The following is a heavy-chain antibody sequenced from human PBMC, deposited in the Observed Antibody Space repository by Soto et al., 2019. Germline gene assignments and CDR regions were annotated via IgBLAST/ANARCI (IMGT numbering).Heavy chain of an antibody. CDR3: ARDDATHCGDDCYRYFYYGMDV. CDR2: IIPTLGTT. J-gene: IGHJ6*02. V-gene: IGHV1-69*13. CDR1: GGSFSKFA. D-gene: IGHD2-21*02. Sequence: ASVKVSCKASGGSFSKFAINWVRQAPGQGLEWMGGIIPTLGTTDYAHKFQGRVTITADEATRTAYMELSGLRSEDTAVYYCARDDATHCGDDCYRYFYYGMDVWGQGTTVTVSS.